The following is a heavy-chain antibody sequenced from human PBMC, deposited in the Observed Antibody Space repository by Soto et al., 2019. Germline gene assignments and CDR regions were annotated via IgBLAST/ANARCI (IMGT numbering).Heavy chain of an antibody. Sequence: PSETLSLTCTVSGDSITSNSYFWAWIRQPPGKGLKWIGGIYYSGTTYYNPSLKSRVTISVDRSKNQFSLKLSSVTAADTAVYYCARHFSVDYFDYWGQGALVT. CDR1: GDSITSNSYF. CDR2: IYYSGTT. CDR3: ARHFSVDYFDY. J-gene: IGHJ4*02. V-gene: IGHV4-39*01.